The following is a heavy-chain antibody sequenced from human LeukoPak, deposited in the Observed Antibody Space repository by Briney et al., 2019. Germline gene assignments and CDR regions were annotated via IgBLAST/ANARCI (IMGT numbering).Heavy chain of an antibody. V-gene: IGHV3-21*01. CDR2: ISSSSSYI. J-gene: IGHJ4*02. CDR3: ASGLSGSYFDY. D-gene: IGHD3-10*01. CDR1: GFTFSSYS. Sequence: GGSLRLSCAASGFTFSSYSMNWVRQAPGKELEWVSSISSSSSYIYYADSVKGRFTISRDNAKNSLYLQMNSLRAEDTAVYYCASGLSGSYFDYWGQGTLVTVSS.